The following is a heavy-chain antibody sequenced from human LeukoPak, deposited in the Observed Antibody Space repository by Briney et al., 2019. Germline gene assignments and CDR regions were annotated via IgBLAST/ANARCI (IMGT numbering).Heavy chain of an antibody. J-gene: IGHJ5*02. CDR3: ARGALWFGDHQPGRDWFDP. CDR2: ISAYNGNT. Sequence: ASVKVSCKASGYTFTSYGISWVRQAPGQGLEWMGWISAYNGNTNYAQKLQGRVTMTTDTSTSTAYMELRSLRSDDTAVYYCARGALWFGDHQPGRDWFDPWGQGTLVTVSS. CDR1: GYTFTSYG. D-gene: IGHD3-10*01. V-gene: IGHV1-18*01.